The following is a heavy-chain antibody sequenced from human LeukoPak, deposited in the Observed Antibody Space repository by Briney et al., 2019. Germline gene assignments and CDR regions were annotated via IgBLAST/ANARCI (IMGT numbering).Heavy chain of an antibody. D-gene: IGHD6-13*01. J-gene: IGHJ4*02. CDR2: INPNSGGT. CDR3: ARDIISGSSWYGY. Sequence: GASVKVSCKASGYTFTGYYMHWVRQAPGQGLEWMGWINPNSGGTNYAQKFQGRVTMTRDTSISTAYMELSRLRSDDTAVHYCARDIISGSSWYGYWGQGTLVTVSS. CDR1: GYTFTGYY. V-gene: IGHV1-2*02.